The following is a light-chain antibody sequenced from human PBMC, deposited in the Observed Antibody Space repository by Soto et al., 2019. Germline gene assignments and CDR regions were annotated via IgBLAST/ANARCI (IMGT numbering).Light chain of an antibody. J-gene: IGKJ1*01. CDR3: QQSYSTPRT. Sequence: DIQMTQSPSSLSASVVDRVTITCRASQSISTYLNWYQQKPGKAPKLLIYTASSLQSGVPSRFSGSGSGTDFTLTISSLQPEDFAIYYCQQSYSTPRTVGQGTKVEIK. CDR2: TAS. CDR1: QSISTY. V-gene: IGKV1-39*01.